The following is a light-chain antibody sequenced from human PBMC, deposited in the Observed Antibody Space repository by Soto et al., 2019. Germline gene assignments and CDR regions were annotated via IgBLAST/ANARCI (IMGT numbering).Light chain of an antibody. V-gene: IGKV1-5*01. CDR1: QSISSW. CDR3: QQYNSYSLA. CDR2: DAS. Sequence: DIQMTQSPSPLSASVGDRVAITCRASQSISSWLAWYQQKPGKAPKLLIYDASSLESGVPSRFSGSGSGTEFTLTISSLQPDDFATYYCQQYNSYSLAFAQGTKVEIK. J-gene: IGKJ1*01.